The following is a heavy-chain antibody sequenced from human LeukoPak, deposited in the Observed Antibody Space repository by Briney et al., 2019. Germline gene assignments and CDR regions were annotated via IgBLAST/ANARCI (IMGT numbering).Heavy chain of an antibody. Sequence: GGSLRLSCAASGFTFSTYWMHWVRQAPGKGLEWVSSISSSSSYIYYADSVKGRFTISRDNAKNSLYLQMNSLRAEDTAVYYCARVALFSGYDRADAFDIWGQGTMVTVSS. D-gene: IGHD5-12*01. J-gene: IGHJ3*02. CDR3: ARVALFSGYDRADAFDI. V-gene: IGHV3-21*01. CDR2: ISSSSSYI. CDR1: GFTFSTYW.